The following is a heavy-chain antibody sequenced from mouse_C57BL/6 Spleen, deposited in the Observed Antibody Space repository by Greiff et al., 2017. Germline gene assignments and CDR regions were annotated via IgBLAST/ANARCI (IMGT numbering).Heavy chain of an antibody. V-gene: IGHV14-2*01. D-gene: IGHD2-5*01. CDR1: GFNFKDYY. J-gene: IGHJ4*01. Sequence: VQLQQSGAELVKPGASVKLSCTASGFNFKDYYMHWVKQRTEQGLEWIGRIDPEDGETKYAPKFQGKATITADTASNTAYLQLSSLTSEDTDVYYCDRSVYSNYGAMDYWGQGTSVTVSS. CDR3: DRSVYSNYGAMDY. CDR2: IDPEDGET.